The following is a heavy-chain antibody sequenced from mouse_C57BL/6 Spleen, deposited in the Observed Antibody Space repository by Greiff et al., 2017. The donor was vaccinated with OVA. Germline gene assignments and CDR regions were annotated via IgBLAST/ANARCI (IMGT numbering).Heavy chain of an antibody. J-gene: IGHJ3*01. D-gene: IGHD3-2*02. V-gene: IGHV1-50*01. CDR1: GYTFTSYW. CDR3: ARGGSGYDY. Sequence: VQLQQPGAELVKPGASVKLSCKASGYTFTSYWMQWVKQRPGQGLEWIGEIDPSDSYTNYNQKFKGKATLTVDTSSSTAYMQLSSLTSEDSAVYYCARGGSGYDYWGQGTLVTVSA. CDR2: IDPSDSYT.